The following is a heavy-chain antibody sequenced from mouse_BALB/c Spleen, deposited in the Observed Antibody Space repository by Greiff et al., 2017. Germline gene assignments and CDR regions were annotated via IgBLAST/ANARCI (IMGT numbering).Heavy chain of an antibody. J-gene: IGHJ3*01. CDR3: ARSWDGFAY. Sequence: EVKVEESGAELVKPGASVKLSCTASGFNIKDTYMHWVKQRPEQGLEWIGRIDPANGNTKYDPKFQGKATITADTSSNTAYLQLSSLTSEDTAVYYCARSWDGFAYWGQGTLVTVSA. CDR2: IDPANGNT. V-gene: IGHV14-3*02. D-gene: IGHD4-1*01. CDR1: GFNIKDTY.